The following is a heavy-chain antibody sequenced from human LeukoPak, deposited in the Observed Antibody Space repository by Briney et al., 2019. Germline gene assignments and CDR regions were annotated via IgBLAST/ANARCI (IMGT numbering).Heavy chain of an antibody. Sequence: GGSLRLSCAASGFTFDDYAMHWVRQAPGKGLEWVSLISGDVTRTYYADSVKCRVTISRDNSKNSLYLQMNSLRTADTALYYCAKVPDYGDFIFDYWGQGTLV. V-gene: IGHV3-43*02. CDR1: GFTFDDYA. D-gene: IGHD4-17*01. CDR3: AKVPDYGDFIFDY. CDR2: ISGDVTRT. J-gene: IGHJ4*02.